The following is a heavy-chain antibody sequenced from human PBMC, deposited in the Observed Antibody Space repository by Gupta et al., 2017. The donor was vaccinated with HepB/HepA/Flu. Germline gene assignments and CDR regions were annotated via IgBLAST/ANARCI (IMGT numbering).Heavy chain of an antibody. Sequence: QLHLQESGPGLVKPSQTLSLTCTVSGGSIRSGDYYWTWIRQPPATGLEWIGYIYYGGSTYYNPSLKSRLTISVDTSKNQFSLRLNSMTAADTAVYYCAREFSYPDISVGYYYYYGMDVWGQGTTVTVSS. CDR1: GGSIRSGDYY. CDR3: AREFSYPDISVGYYYYYGMDV. V-gene: IGHV4-30-4*01. J-gene: IGHJ6*02. CDR2: IYYGGST. D-gene: IGHD3-22*01.